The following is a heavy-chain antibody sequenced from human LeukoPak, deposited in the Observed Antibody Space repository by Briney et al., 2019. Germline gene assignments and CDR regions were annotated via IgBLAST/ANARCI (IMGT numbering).Heavy chain of an antibody. J-gene: IGHJ4*02. CDR2: ISWNSGSI. CDR1: GFTFDDYA. Sequence: PGGSLRLSCAASGFTFDDYAMHWVRQAPGKGLEWVSGISWNSGSIGYADSVKGRFTISRDNAKNSLYLQMNSLRAEGTAVYYCARDGVPIAVAGPYYFDYWGQGTLVTVSS. D-gene: IGHD6-19*01. V-gene: IGHV3-9*01. CDR3: ARDGVPIAVAGPYYFDY.